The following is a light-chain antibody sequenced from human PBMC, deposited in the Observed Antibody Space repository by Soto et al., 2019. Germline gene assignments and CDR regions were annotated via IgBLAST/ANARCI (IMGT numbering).Light chain of an antibody. Sequence: QSVLTQPPSASGTPGQRVIISCSGSSSNIGSNYVYWYQQLPGTAPKLLIYRNNQWPSGVPDRFSGSKSGTSASLAISGLRSEDEADYYCAAWDDSLSGVVFGGGTKLTVL. J-gene: IGLJ2*01. CDR1: SSNIGSNY. CDR2: RNN. V-gene: IGLV1-47*01. CDR3: AAWDDSLSGVV.